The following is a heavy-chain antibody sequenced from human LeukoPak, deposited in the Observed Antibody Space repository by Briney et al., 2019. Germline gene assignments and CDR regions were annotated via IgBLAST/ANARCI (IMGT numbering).Heavy chain of an antibody. CDR2: IYTDGSST. Sequence: GGSLRLSCAASGFTFSTYWMHWVRQAPGKGLVWVSRIYTDGSSTLYADSVKGRFTISRDNAKNTLYLQMNSLRVEDTAVYYCARRPGYCSGTNCYDYWGQGTLVTVSS. CDR1: GFTFSTYW. D-gene: IGHD2-2*01. J-gene: IGHJ4*02. CDR3: ARRPGYCSGTNCYDY. V-gene: IGHV3-74*01.